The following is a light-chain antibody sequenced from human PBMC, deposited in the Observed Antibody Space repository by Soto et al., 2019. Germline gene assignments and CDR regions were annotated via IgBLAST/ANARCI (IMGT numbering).Light chain of an antibody. Sequence: IQLTQSPSSLSASVGDTVTISCRASQTIDNYLAWYQQYPGRAPKLLIYLASTLQSGVPSRFNGSGSGTDFTLTITSLQPEDFGTYYCQQLDSNPPWTFGQGTRVEIK. V-gene: IGKV1-9*01. CDR3: QQLDSNPPWT. CDR2: LAS. J-gene: IGKJ1*01. CDR1: QTIDNY.